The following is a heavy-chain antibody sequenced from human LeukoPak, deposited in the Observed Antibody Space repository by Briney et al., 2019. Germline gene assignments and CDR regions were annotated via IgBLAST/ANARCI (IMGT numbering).Heavy chain of an antibody. V-gene: IGHV3-23*01. CDR2: ISGSGGST. D-gene: IGHD4-23*01. CDR1: GFTFSSYA. J-gene: IGHJ4*02. CDR3: AKASSWGGNSRGASVDY. Sequence: GGSLRLSCAASGFTFSSYAMSWVRQAPGKGLEWVSAISGSGGSTYYADSVKGRFTISRDNSKNTLYLQMNSLRAEDTAVYYCAKASSWGGNSRGASVDYWGQGTLVTVSS.